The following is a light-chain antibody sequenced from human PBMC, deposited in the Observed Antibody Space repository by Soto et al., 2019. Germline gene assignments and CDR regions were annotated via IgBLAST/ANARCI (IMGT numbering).Light chain of an antibody. CDR2: GAS. Sequence: EICLTQSPATLSLSPKEIATLSCRASQSVSSYLAWYQQKPGQAPRLLIYGASSRATGIPDRFSGSGSGTDFTLTISRLEPEDFAVYYCQQYGSSHVTFGQGTKVDIK. CDR3: QQYGSSHVT. V-gene: IGKV3-20*01. J-gene: IGKJ1*01. CDR1: QSVSSY.